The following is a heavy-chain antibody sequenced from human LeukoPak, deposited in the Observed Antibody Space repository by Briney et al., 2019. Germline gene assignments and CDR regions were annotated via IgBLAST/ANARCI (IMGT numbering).Heavy chain of an antibody. Sequence: GGSLRLSCAASGFTFSSYAMSWVRQAPGKGLEWVSAIRGSGGSTYYADSVKGRFTISRDNSKNTLYLQMNSLRAEDTAVYYCAKVAAVYGSGRPDFEYWGQGTLVTVSS. V-gene: IGHV3-23*01. CDR3: AKVAAVYGSGRPDFEY. J-gene: IGHJ4*02. D-gene: IGHD3-10*01. CDR2: IRGSGGST. CDR1: GFTFSSYA.